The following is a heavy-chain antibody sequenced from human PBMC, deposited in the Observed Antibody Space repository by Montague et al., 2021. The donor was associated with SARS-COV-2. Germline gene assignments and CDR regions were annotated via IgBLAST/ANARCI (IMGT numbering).Heavy chain of an antibody. J-gene: IGHJ6*03. CDR2: INSDGSST. Sequence: SLRLSCAASGFNFSSYWMHWVRQAPGKGLVWVSRINSDGSSTSYADSVKGRFTISRDNAKNTLYLQMNSLRAEDTAVYYCARGEWLLSLFYYYCMDVWGKGTAVTVSS. CDR1: GFNFSSYW. CDR3: ARGEWLLSLFYYYCMDV. D-gene: IGHD3-3*01. V-gene: IGHV3-74*01.